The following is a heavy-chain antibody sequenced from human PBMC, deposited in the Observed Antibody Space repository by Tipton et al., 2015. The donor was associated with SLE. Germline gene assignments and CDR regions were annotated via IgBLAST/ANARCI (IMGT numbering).Heavy chain of an antibody. CDR3: ARANTIFGGGMGV. J-gene: IGHJ4*02. V-gene: IGHV4-59*11. CDR1: GDSITDQY. D-gene: IGHD3-3*01. Sequence: TLSLTCIVSGDSITDQYWVWIRQPPGRGLEWMGYIYKTGITSYDPSLKSRVTISVDTSKSEISLRLSSVTTADTALYYCARANTIFGGGMGVWGQGTLVTVSS. CDR2: IYKTGIT.